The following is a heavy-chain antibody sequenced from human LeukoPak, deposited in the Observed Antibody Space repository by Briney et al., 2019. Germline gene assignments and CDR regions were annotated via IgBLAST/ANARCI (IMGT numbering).Heavy chain of an antibody. CDR2: IYHGDSDT. CDR1: GYTFPTYW. CDR3: ARQVGDYVLYFDY. J-gene: IGHJ4*02. V-gene: IGHV5-51*01. Sequence: GESLKISCKVSGYTFPTYWICWVRQMPGKGLEWMGIIYHGDSDTRYSPSVQGQVTISADKSISTAYLQWSSLKASDTAMYYCARQVGDYVLYFDYWGQGTLVTVSS. D-gene: IGHD4-17*01.